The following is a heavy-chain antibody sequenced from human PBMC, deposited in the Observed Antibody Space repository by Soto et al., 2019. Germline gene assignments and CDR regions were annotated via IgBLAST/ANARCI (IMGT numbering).Heavy chain of an antibody. D-gene: IGHD3-3*01. CDR2: ISSSSSTI. CDR1: GFTFSSYS. V-gene: IGHV3-48*02. CDR3: ARSQYYDFWSGYYGLYSYYYYGMDV. J-gene: IGHJ6*02. Sequence: EVQLVESGGGLVQPGGSLRLSCAASGFTFSSYSMNWVRQAPGKGLEWVSYISSSSSTIYYADSVKGRFTISRDNAKNSLDLQMNSLRDEDTAVYYCARSQYYDFWSGYYGLYSYYYYGMDVWGQGTTVTVSS.